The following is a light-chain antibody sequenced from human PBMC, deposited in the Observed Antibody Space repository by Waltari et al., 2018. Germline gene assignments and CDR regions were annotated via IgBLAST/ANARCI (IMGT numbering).Light chain of an antibody. Sequence: QSALTQPRSAPGSPGQSVPISCTGTSRDVGGYNYVSGYRQHPGKPPKLMIHDVTERPSGVPDRFSGSKSGNTASLTISGLQAEDEADYYCCSYIGSYSVVFGGGTKLTVL. CDR2: DVT. CDR1: SRDVGGYNY. J-gene: IGLJ2*01. V-gene: IGLV2-11*01. CDR3: CSYIGSYSVV.